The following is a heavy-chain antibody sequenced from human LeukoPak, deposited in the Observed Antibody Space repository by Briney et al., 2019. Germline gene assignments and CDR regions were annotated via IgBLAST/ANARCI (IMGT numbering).Heavy chain of an antibody. D-gene: IGHD2-2*02. CDR3: ARYCSSTSCYMGDDAFDI. J-gene: IGHJ3*02. V-gene: IGHV1-8*03. CDR2: MNPNSGNT. Sequence: GASVKVSCKASGYTFTSYDINWVRQATGQGLEWMGWMNPNSGNTGYAQKFQGRVTITRNTSIITAYMELSSLRSEDTAVYYCARYCSSTSCYMGDDAFDIWGQGTMVTVSS. CDR1: GYTFTSYD.